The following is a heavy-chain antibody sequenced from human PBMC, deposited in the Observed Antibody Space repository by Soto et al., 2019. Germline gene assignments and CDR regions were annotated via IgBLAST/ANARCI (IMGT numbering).Heavy chain of an antibody. V-gene: IGHV4-30-2*01. J-gene: IGHJ4*02. CDR3: ARGGVDYYDSSGYYLSPYYFDY. CDR1: GGSISSGGYS. CDR2: IYHSGST. D-gene: IGHD3-22*01. Sequence: SETLSLTCAVSGGSISSGGYSWSWIRQPPGKGLEWIGYIYHSGSTYYNPSLKSRVTISVDRSKNQFSLKLSSVTAADTAVYYCARGGVDYYDSSGYYLSPYYFDYWGQGSLVTVSS.